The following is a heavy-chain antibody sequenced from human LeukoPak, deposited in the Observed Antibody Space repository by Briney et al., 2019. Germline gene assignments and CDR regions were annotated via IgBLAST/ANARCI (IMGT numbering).Heavy chain of an antibody. Sequence: SETLSLTCTVSGGSISSGGYYWSWIRQPPGKGLEWIGYIYHSGSTYYNPSLKSRVTISVDRSKIQFSLKLSSVTAADTAVYYCARDRRRITMVRGVIGDAFDIWGQGTMVTVSS. V-gene: IGHV4-30-2*01. J-gene: IGHJ3*02. D-gene: IGHD3-10*01. CDR2: IYHSGST. CDR3: ARDRRRITMVRGVIGDAFDI. CDR1: GGSISSGGYY.